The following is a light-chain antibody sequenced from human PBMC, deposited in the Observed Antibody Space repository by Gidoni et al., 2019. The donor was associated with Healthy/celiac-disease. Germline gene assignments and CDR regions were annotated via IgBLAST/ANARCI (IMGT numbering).Light chain of an antibody. CDR1: SSDVDGYNY. CDR3: SSYTSSSTLV. CDR2: EVR. J-gene: IGLJ2*01. Sequence: QSALTQPDSLSESPGQSITISCTGTSSDVDGYNYVYWYQQHPGKAPKLMIYEVRNRPSGVSNRFSGSKSGNTASLTISGLQAEDEADYYCSSYTSSSTLVFGGGTKLTVL. V-gene: IGLV2-14*01.